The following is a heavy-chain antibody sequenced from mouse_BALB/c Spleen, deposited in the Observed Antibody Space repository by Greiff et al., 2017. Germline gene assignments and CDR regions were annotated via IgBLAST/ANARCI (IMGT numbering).Heavy chain of an antibody. V-gene: IGHV5-6-5*01. CDR3: ARGGSSPPHFDV. CDR2: ISSGGST. D-gene: IGHD1-1*01. CDR1: GFTFSSYA. Sequence: DVMLVESGGGLVKPGGSLKLSCAASGFTFSSYAMSWVRQTPEKRLEWVASISSGGSTYYPDSVKGRFTISRDNARNILYLQMSSLRSEDTAMYYCARGGSSPPHFDVWGAGTTVTVSS. J-gene: IGHJ1*01.